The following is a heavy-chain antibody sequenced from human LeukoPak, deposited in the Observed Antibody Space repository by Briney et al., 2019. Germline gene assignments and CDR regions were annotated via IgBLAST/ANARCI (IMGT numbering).Heavy chain of an antibody. J-gene: IGHJ6*02. CDR1: GYTFTSYG. D-gene: IGHD2-2*01. Sequence: ASVKVSCKASGYTFTSYGISWVRQAPGQGLEWMGWISAYNGNTNYAQKLQGRVTMTTDTSTTTAYMELRSLRSDDTAVYYCASLPIVVVPAARDYYYGMDVWGQGTTVTVSS. CDR3: ASLPIVVVPAARDYYYGMDV. CDR2: ISAYNGNT. V-gene: IGHV1-18*01.